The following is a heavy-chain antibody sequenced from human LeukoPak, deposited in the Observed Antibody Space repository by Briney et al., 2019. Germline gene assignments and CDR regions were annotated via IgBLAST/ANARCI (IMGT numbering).Heavy chain of an antibody. V-gene: IGHV1-24*01. CDR2: FDPEDGET. Sequence: ASVKVSCKVSGYTLTELSMHWARQAPGKGLEWMGGFDPEDGETIYAQKFQGRVTMTEDTSTDTAYMELSSLRSEDTAVYYCATVRYFDWLLYNYYYGMDVWGQGTTVTVSS. D-gene: IGHD3-9*01. CDR1: GYTLTELS. CDR3: ATVRYFDWLLYNYYYGMDV. J-gene: IGHJ6*02.